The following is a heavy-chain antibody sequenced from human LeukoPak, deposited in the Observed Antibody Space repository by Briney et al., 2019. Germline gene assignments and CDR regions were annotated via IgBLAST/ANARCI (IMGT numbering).Heavy chain of an antibody. V-gene: IGHV3-30*18. CDR1: GFTFSSYG. CDR3: AKDQYYNGSGSYSHYFDY. D-gene: IGHD3-10*01. J-gene: IGHJ4*02. Sequence: PGGSLRLSCAASGFTFSSYGMHWVRQAPGKGLEWVAVISYDGSNKYYADSVKGRFTISRDNSKNTLYLQMNSLRAENTAVYYCAKDQYYNGSGSYSHYFDYWGQGTLVTVSS. CDR2: ISYDGSNK.